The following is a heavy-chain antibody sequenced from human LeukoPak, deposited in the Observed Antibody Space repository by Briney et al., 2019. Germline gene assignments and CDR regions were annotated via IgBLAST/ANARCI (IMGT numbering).Heavy chain of an antibody. J-gene: IGHJ3*02. CDR3: AKHRPYCSGGSCHRAFDI. Sequence: GGSLRLSCAVSGFTLSSSAMSWVRQAPGKGLEWVSYISGSGGSTYYADSVKGRFTISRDNSKSTLYLQMNSLRGEDVAVYYCAKHRPYCSGGSCHRAFDIWGQGTVVTVSS. D-gene: IGHD2-15*01. V-gene: IGHV3-23*01. CDR1: GFTLSSSA. CDR2: ISGSGGST.